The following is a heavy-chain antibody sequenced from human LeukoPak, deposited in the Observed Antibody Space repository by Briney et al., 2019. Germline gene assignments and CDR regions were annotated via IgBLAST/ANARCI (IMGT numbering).Heavy chain of an antibody. CDR3: ARANTYYYDSSGYSVDY. V-gene: IGHV3-74*01. J-gene: IGHJ4*02. D-gene: IGHD3-22*01. CDR2: INSDGSST. Sequence: GGSLRLSCAASGFTFSSYWMHWVRQAPGRGLVWVSRINSDGSSTSYADSVKGRFTISRDNAKNTLYLQMNSLRAEDTAVYYCARANTYYYDSSGYSVDYWGQGTLVTVSS. CDR1: GFTFSSYW.